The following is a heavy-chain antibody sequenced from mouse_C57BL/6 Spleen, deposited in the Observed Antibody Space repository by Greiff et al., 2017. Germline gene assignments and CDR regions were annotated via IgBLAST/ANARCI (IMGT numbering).Heavy chain of an antibody. CDR3: ATSYYSNPAWFAY. V-gene: IGHV1-80*01. CDR2: IYPGDGDT. CDR1: GYAFSSYW. D-gene: IGHD2-5*01. Sequence: QVQLQQSGAELVKPGASVKISCKASGYAFSSYWMNWVQQRPGKGLEWIGQIYPGDGDTNYNGKFKGKATLTADKSTSTAYMQLSSLTSEDSAVYFCATSYYSNPAWFAYWGQGTLVTVSA. J-gene: IGHJ3*01.